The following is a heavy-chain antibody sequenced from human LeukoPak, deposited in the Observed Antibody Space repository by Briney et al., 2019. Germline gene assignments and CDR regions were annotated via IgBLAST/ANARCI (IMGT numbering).Heavy chain of an antibody. CDR1: GYSISSGFD. V-gene: IGHV4-38-2*01. CDR2: IYHSGST. Sequence: SETLSLTCVVSGYSISSGFDWGWIRQPPGKGLEWIGSIYHSGSTYHNPSLKSRVTMSVDTSKNQFSLKLSSVTAADTAVYYCASYIAAAGYFDYWGQGTLVTVSS. J-gene: IGHJ4*02. D-gene: IGHD6-13*01. CDR3: ASYIAAAGYFDY.